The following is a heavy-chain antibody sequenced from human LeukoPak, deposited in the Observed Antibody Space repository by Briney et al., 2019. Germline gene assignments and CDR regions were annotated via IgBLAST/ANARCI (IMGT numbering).Heavy chain of an antibody. CDR2: ISYDGINK. V-gene: IGHV3-30*19. CDR3: ARDLYNGNPGDGY. J-gene: IGHJ4*02. CDR1: GFTFSSYG. D-gene: IGHD2-8*01. Sequence: PGGSLRLSCAASGFTFSSYGVHWVRQAPGKGPEWVALISYDGINKHYIDSVKGRFTISRDDSTSTLYLQMNSLRAEDTAVYYCARDLYNGNPGDGYWGQGTLVTVSS.